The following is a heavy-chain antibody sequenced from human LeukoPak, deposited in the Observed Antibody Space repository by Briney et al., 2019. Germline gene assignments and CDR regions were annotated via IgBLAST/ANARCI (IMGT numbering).Heavy chain of an antibody. D-gene: IGHD6-19*01. CDR2: IIPIFGTT. CDR1: GGTFSSYA. V-gene: IGHV1-69*06. Sequence: ASVKVSCKASGGTFSSYAISWVRQAPGQGLESMGGIIPIFGTTNYAQKFQGRVTITADKSTSTAYMELSSLRSEDTAVYYCASPRLSGYSSGWYIFDYWGQGTLVTVSS. J-gene: IGHJ4*02. CDR3: ASPRLSGYSSGWYIFDY.